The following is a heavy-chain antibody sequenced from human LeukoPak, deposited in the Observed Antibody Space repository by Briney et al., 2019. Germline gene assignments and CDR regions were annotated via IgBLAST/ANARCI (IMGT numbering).Heavy chain of an antibody. D-gene: IGHD3-10*02. CDR1: GFTFSSYG. Sequence: GGSLRLSCAASGFTFSSYGMSWVRQAPGKGLEWVSYISSSGSTIYYADSVKGRFTISRDNAKNSLYLQMNSLRAEDTAVYYCAELGITMIGGVWGKETTVTISS. CDR2: ISSSGSTI. V-gene: IGHV3-48*04. CDR3: AELGITMIGGV. J-gene: IGHJ6*04.